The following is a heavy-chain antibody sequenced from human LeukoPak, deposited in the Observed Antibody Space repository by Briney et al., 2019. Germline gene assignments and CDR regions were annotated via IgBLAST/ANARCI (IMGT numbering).Heavy chain of an antibody. CDR1: SYSISSGYY. J-gene: IGHJ5*02. V-gene: IGHV4-38-2*02. D-gene: IGHD3-3*01. Sequence: SETLSLTCTVSSYSISSGYYWVWIRQPPGKGLEWIGSIYHSGSAYYNPSLKSRVTVSVDTSKNQFSLKLNSVTAADTAVYYCARVPHGETIFGVVLYWFDPWGQGTLVTVFS. CDR3: ARVPHGETIFGVVLYWFDP. CDR2: IYHSGSA.